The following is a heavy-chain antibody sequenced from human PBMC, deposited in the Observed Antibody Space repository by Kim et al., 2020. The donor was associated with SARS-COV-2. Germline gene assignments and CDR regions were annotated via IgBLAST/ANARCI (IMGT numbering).Heavy chain of an antibody. Sequence: GGSLRLSCAASGFTFSSYSMNWVRQAPGKGLEWVSYISSSSSTIYYADSVKGRFTISRDNAKNSLYLQMNSLRDEDTAVYYCARDEGGGDFIVGAYYYYGMDVWGQGTTVTVSS. CDR2: ISSSSSTI. CDR3: ARDEGGGDFIVGAYYYYGMDV. V-gene: IGHV3-48*02. D-gene: IGHD1-26*01. J-gene: IGHJ6*02. CDR1: GFTFSSYS.